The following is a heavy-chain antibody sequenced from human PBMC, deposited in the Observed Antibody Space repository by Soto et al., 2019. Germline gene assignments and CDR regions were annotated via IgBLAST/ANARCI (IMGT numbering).Heavy chain of an antibody. D-gene: IGHD3-22*01. Sequence: SETLSLTCTVSGGSISSGDYYWSWIRQPPGKGLEWIGYIYYSGSTYYNPSLKSRVTISVDTSKNQFSLKLSSVTAADTAVYYCARAGEYYDSSGYTNWFDPWGQGTLVTVSS. CDR3: ARAGEYYDSSGYTNWFDP. V-gene: IGHV4-30-4*01. J-gene: IGHJ5*02. CDR1: GGSISSGDYY. CDR2: IYYSGST.